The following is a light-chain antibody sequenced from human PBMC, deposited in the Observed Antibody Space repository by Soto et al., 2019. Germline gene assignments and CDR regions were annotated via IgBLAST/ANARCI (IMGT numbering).Light chain of an antibody. CDR2: ENN. CDR1: SGSIANNY. CDR3: QSYDSDFVV. Sequence: NFMLTQPHSVSESPGKTLSISCTRSSGSIANNYVQWYQQRAGSAPTTVIYENNQRLSGVPDRFSGSTDGSSNSASLTISGLQTEDEADYYCQSYDSDFVVFGGGTQLTV. J-gene: IGLJ2*01. V-gene: IGLV6-57*04.